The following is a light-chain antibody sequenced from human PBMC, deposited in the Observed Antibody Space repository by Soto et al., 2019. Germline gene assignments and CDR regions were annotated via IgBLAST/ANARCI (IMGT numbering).Light chain of an antibody. CDR3: SSYTSSSTLQV. J-gene: IGLJ1*01. Sequence: QSALTQPASVSGSPGQSITISCTGTSSDVGGYNYVSWYQQHPGKAPKLMIYDVSNRPSVVSNRFSGSKSGNTASLTISGLQAEDEADYYCSSYTSSSTLQVVGTGTKLTVL. CDR1: SSDVGGYNY. CDR2: DVS. V-gene: IGLV2-14*01.